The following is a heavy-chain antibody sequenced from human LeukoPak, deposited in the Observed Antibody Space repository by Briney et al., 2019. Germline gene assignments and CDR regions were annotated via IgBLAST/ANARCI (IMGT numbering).Heavy chain of an antibody. CDR1: GGSFSGYY. J-gene: IGHJ4*02. Sequence: SETLSLTWAVYGGSFSGYYWSWIRQPPGKRLEWIGEINHSGSTNYNPSLKSRVTISVDTSKNQFSLKLSSVTAADTAVYYCARFPPVYCSGGSCLDDYWGQGTLVTVSS. D-gene: IGHD2-15*01. CDR3: ARFPPVYCSGGSCLDDY. CDR2: INHSGST. V-gene: IGHV4-34*01.